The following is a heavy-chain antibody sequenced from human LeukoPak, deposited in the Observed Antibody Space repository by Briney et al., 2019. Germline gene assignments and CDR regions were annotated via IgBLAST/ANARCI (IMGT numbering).Heavy chain of an antibody. V-gene: IGHV4-39*01. Sequence: SGTLSLTCAVSGGSISSSSYYWGWIRQPPGKGLEWIGSIYYSGSTYYNPSLKSRVTISVDTSKNQFSLKLSSVTAADTAVYYCARFYGSSGYYYVGSFWGQGTLVTVSS. CDR1: GGSISSSSYY. CDR3: ARFYGSSGYYYVGSF. J-gene: IGHJ4*02. D-gene: IGHD3-22*01. CDR2: IYYSGST.